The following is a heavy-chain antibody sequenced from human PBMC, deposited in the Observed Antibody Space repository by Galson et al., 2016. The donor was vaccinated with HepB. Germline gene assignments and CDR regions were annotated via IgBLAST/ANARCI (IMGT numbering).Heavy chain of an antibody. CDR1: GFFFSGRA. Sequence: SLRLSCAASGFFFSGRAMSWVRQAPGKGLEWVSGINRYGATTGYAASVKGRFTISRGNSNNTLYLQMNSLTTEDTAVYYCARDDYSGGRGSPDYWGQGTLVTVSS. CDR2: INRYGATT. CDR3: ARDDYSGGRGSPDY. J-gene: IGHJ4*02. V-gene: IGHV3-23*01. D-gene: IGHD4/OR15-4a*01.